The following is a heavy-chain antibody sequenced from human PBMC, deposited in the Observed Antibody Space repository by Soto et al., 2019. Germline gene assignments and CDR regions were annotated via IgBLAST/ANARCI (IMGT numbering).Heavy chain of an antibody. CDR2: ITPFNGNT. D-gene: IGHD3-10*01. Sequence: QMQLVQSGAEVKKTGSSVKVSCKASGDTLTYRHLHWVRQAPGQALEWMGRITPFNGNTKYAQKFQDRVTSTLDRSMSTAYMELSSLRSEDTAMYFCARALDYFGSWSFDYAMDVWGQGTTVTVSS. CDR3: ARALDYFGSWSFDYAMDV. J-gene: IGHJ6*02. V-gene: IGHV1-45*02. CDR1: GDTLTYRH.